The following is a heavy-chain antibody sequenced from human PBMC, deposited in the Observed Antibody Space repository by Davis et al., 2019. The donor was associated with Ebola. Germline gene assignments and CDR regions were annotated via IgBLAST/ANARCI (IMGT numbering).Heavy chain of an antibody. CDR2: ISGSGGST. Sequence: GESLKISCAASGFTFSSYAMTWVRQAPGKGLEWVSAISGSGGSTYYADSVKGRFTISRDNSKNTLYLQMNSLRAEDTAVYYCAKDVRIDYYDSSGYYLFDYWGQGTLVTVSS. CDR3: AKDVRIDYYDSSGYYLFDY. J-gene: IGHJ4*02. D-gene: IGHD3-22*01. V-gene: IGHV3-23*01. CDR1: GFTFSSYA.